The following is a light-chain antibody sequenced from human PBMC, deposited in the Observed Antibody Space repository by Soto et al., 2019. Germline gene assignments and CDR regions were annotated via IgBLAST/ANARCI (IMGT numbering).Light chain of an antibody. CDR2: EAS. CDR3: QQYNTYPS. CDR1: QGIHDW. Sequence: DIPMTQSPSTLSASVGDRVTITCRASQGIHDWLAWYQQQPGKAPKLLIYEASRLESGVPSRFSGGRSGTEFTLTISSLQPDDFATYYCQQYNTYPSFGQGTKLEI. J-gene: IGKJ2*01. V-gene: IGKV1-5*03.